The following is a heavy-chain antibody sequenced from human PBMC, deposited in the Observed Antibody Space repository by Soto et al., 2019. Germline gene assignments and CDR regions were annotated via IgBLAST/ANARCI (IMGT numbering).Heavy chain of an antibody. CDR2: IIPIFGTA. Sequence: SVKVSCKASGGTFSSYAISWVRQAPGQGLEWMGGIIPIFGTANYAQKFQGRVTITADESTSTDCMELSSLRSEDTAVYYCARSNYDGSGLHGVPYDYWGQGTLVTVSS. J-gene: IGHJ4*02. V-gene: IGHV1-69*13. CDR1: GGTFSSYA. D-gene: IGHD3-22*01. CDR3: ARSNYDGSGLHGVPYDY.